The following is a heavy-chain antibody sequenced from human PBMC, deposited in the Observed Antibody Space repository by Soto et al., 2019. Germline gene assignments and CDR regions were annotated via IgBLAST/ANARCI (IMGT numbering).Heavy chain of an antibody. Sequence: QVQLVQSGAEVKKPESSVKVSCKAPGGTFSTYAISWVRQAPGQGLEWMGGTIPIFGTANYAQRFQDRVTLTADESTKTVYMELSSLRSEDTAVYFCAGGIQLWLRRTGDGYSGWGQGTLVTVSS. CDR1: GGTFSTYA. CDR2: TIPIFGTA. V-gene: IGHV1-69*12. CDR3: AGGIQLWLRRTGDGYSG. D-gene: IGHD5-18*01. J-gene: IGHJ4*02.